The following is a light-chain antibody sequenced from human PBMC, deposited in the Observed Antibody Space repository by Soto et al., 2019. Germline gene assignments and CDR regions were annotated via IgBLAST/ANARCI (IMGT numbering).Light chain of an antibody. V-gene: IGLV2-14*01. CDR3: TSFTSVTRYV. J-gene: IGLJ1*01. Sequence: QSVLTQPASVSGSPGQSITISCTGTSSDVGGYKYVSWYQHHPGKAPKLIIFEVSNRPSGVSDRFSGSKSGNTASLTISGLQAEDGADYYCTSFTSVTRYVFGTGTKVTVL. CDR2: EVS. CDR1: SSDVGGYKY.